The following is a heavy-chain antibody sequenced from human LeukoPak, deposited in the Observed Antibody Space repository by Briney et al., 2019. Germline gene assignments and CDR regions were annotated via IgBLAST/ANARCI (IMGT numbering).Heavy chain of an antibody. CDR2: ISSSGSTI. J-gene: IGHJ6*02. Sequence: GGSLRLSCAASGFTFSSYEMNWVRQAPGKGLEWVSYISSSGSTIYYADSEKGRFTISRDNAKNSLYLQMNSLRAEDTAVYYCARDVRTNYGMDVWGQGTTVTVSS. D-gene: IGHD3-10*01. CDR3: ARDVRTNYGMDV. CDR1: GFTFSSYE. V-gene: IGHV3-48*03.